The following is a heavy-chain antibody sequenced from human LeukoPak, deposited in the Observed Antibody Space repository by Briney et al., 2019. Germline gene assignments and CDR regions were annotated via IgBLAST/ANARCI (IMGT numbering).Heavy chain of an antibody. D-gene: IGHD3-9*01. CDR2: ISAYNGNT. Sequence: GASVTVSCKASGYTFTSYGISWVRQAPGQGLEWMGWISAYNGNTNYAQKLQGRVTMTTDTSTSTAYMELRSLRSDDTAVYYCARDTSRYFDWLLSSYDAFDIWGQGTMVTVSS. V-gene: IGHV1-18*01. J-gene: IGHJ3*02. CDR1: GYTFTSYG. CDR3: ARDTSRYFDWLLSSYDAFDI.